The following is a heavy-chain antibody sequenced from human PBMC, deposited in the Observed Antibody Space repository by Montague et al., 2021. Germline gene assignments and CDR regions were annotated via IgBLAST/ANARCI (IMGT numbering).Heavy chain of an antibody. CDR2: ITLDGSST. CDR3: ARNLASAAPGAFDI. CDR1: GFSFSSYW. J-gene: IGHJ3*02. V-gene: IGHV3-74*01. D-gene: IGHD6-13*01. Sequence: SLRLSCAASGFSFSSYWMHWVRQAPGKGLLWVSRITLDGSSTTFADSVKGRFTTSSDNAKATLYLQMNSLRVEDTAVYYCARNLASAAPGAFDIWGQGTMVTVSS.